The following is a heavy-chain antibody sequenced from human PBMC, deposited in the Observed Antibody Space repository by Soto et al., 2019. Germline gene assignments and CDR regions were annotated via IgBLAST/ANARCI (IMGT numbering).Heavy chain of an antibody. V-gene: IGHV4-4*02. CDR2: MFASGSS. J-gene: IGHJ4*02. Sequence: QVQLQESGPGLVKASETLSLTCAVSGDSISSPKWWSWYRQSPGKGLELIEEMFASGSSNYNPSLDGRVTISLDTSKNQFSLTLTSLTASHTAIYYCAREGFDHRPDYWGQGIPVSVSS. CDR1: GDSISSPKW. CDR3: AREGFDHRPDY.